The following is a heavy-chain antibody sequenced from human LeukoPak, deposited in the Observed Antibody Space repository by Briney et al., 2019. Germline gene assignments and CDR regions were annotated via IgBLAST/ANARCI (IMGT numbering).Heavy chain of an antibody. CDR1: GGSFRGYY. J-gene: IGHJ5*02. D-gene: IGHD5-18*01. V-gene: IGHV4-34*01. CDR2: INHSGST. CDR3: ARRRGYSYGRYNWFDP. Sequence: SETLSLTCAVYGGSFRGYYWSWIRQPPGKGLEWIGEINHSGSTNYDPSLKSRVTISVDTSKNQFSLKLSSVTAADTAVYYCARRRGYSYGRYNWFDPWGQGTLVTVSP.